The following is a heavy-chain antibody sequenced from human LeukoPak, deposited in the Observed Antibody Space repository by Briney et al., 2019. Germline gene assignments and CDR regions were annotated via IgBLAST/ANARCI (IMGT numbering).Heavy chain of an antibody. CDR3: ARETPPYDSSGSNWFDP. V-gene: IGHV7-4-1*02. D-gene: IGHD3-22*01. CDR1: GYTFTSYA. J-gene: IGHJ5*02. CDR2: INTNTGNP. Sequence: ASVKVSCKASGYTFTSYAMNWVRQAPGQGLEWMGWINTNTGNPTYAQGFTGRFVFSLDTSVSTAYLQISSLKAEDTAVYYCARETPPYDSSGSNWFDPWGQGTLVTVSS.